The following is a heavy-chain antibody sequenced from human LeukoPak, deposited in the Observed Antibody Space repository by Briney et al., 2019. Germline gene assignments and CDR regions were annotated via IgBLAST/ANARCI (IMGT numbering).Heavy chain of an antibody. J-gene: IGHJ4*02. CDR1: GGSFSGYY. CDR2: INHSGST. CDR3: ARFRDGYNYPFDY. D-gene: IGHD5-12*01. V-gene: IGHV4-34*01. Sequence: SGTLALTCAVYGGSFSGYYWSWIRQPPGKGLEWIGEINHSGSTNYNPSLKSRVTISVDTSKNQFSLKLSSVTAADTAVYYCARFRDGYNYPFDYWGQGTLVTVSS.